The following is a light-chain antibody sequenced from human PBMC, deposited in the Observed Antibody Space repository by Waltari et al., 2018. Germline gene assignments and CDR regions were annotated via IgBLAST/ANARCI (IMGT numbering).Light chain of an antibody. CDR3: QQYGNSPT. Sequence: EIVLTQAPGTLSLSPVDRATLSSRYSQSVTSSYLAWDQQKPGQAPRLLIYAGSSRATGIPDRFSGSGFGTAFTLTISRLEPEDFAVYYCQQYGNSPTFGQGTKVDIK. V-gene: IGKV3-20*01. CDR2: AGS. CDR1: QSVTSSY. J-gene: IGKJ1*01.